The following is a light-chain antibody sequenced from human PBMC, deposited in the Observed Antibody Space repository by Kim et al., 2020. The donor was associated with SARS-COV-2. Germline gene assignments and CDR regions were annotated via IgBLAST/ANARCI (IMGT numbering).Light chain of an antibody. CDR1: QAIAGSQ. CDR3: QQYGSSLYT. J-gene: IGKJ2*01. Sequence: LSPGERATLSCRASQAIAGSQLAWYQQKPGQAPRLVIYGTFNRATGIPDRFSGGGSGTDFTLSISRLKPEDFAVYYCQQYGSSLYTFGQGTKLEI. CDR2: GTF. V-gene: IGKV3-20*01.